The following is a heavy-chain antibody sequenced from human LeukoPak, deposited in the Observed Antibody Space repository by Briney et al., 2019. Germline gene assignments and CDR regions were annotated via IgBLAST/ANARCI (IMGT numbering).Heavy chain of an antibody. CDR2: INAGNDNT. CDR1: GYTFINFA. D-gene: IGHD6-13*01. CDR3: ARGPRAAADDY. Sequence: ASVKVSCKASGYTFINFAIDWGRQAPGQRPEWMGWINAGNDNTNYSQKFQGRLTITRDTSASTAYMELRSLTSEDTAVYYCARGPRAAADDYWGQGTLVTVSS. J-gene: IGHJ4*02. V-gene: IGHV1-3*01.